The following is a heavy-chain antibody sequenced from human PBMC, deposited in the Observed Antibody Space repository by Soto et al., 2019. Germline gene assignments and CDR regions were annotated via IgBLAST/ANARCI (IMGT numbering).Heavy chain of an antibody. CDR1: GYTFTSYA. D-gene: IGHD3-10*01. CDR2: INAGNGNT. J-gene: IGHJ6*02. V-gene: IGHV1-3*01. Sequence: VSCKASGYTFTSYAIHWVRQAPGQRLEWMGWINAGNGNTKYSQKFQGRVTITRDTSASTAYMELSSLRYEDTAVYYCAIAPGSGGMDVWGQGTTVTVSS. CDR3: AIAPGSGGMDV.